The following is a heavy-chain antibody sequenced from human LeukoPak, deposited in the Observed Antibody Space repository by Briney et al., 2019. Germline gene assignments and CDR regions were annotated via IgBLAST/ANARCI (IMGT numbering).Heavy chain of an antibody. J-gene: IGHJ5*02. V-gene: IGHV1-69*06. D-gene: IGHD4-23*01. CDR1: GSSFTDYG. Sequence: GASVKVSCKASGSSFTDYGISWVRQAPGQGLGWMGRIIPIFGTANYAQKFQGRVTITADKSTSTAYMELSSLRSEDTAVYYCARVPDYGGNSGWFDPWGQGTLVTVSS. CDR3: ARVPDYGGNSGWFDP. CDR2: IIPIFGTA.